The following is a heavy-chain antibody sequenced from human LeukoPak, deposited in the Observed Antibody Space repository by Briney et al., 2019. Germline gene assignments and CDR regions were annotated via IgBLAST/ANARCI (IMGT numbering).Heavy chain of an antibody. CDR3: ARGIVAAAMSAYYYYYMDV. CDR2: IYTSGST. D-gene: IGHD2-2*01. V-gene: IGHV4-61*02. J-gene: IGHJ6*03. Sequence: PSQTLSLTCTVSGGSISSGSYYWSWIRQPAGKGLEWIGRIYTSGSTNYNPSLKSRVTISVDTSKNQFSLKLSSVTAADTAVYYCARGIVAAAMSAYYYYYMDVWGKGTTVTVSS. CDR1: GGSISSGSYY.